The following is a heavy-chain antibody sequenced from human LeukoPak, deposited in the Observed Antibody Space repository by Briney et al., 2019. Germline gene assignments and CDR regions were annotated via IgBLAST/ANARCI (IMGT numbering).Heavy chain of an antibody. CDR2: LSASGGTT. J-gene: IGHJ3*02. CDR3: ARGLLWFGGVINI. D-gene: IGHD3-10*01. Sequence: GGSLRLSCAASGFTFNNYAMSWVRQAPGEGLDWVSALSASGGTTYYADSVKGRFTISRDNSKNTLYLQMNSLRAEDTAVYYCARGLLWFGGVINIWGQGTMVTVSS. CDR1: GFTFNNYA. V-gene: IGHV3-23*01.